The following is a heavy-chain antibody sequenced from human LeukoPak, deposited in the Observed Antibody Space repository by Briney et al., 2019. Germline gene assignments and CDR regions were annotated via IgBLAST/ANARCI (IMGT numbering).Heavy chain of an antibody. CDR2: IYPGDSDT. V-gene: IGHV5-51*01. Sequence: GESLKISCKGSGYSFTSYWIGWVRQMPGKGLEWMGIIYPGDSDTRYSPSFQGQVTISADKSISTAYLQWSSLKASDTAMYYCASSYDSSGRPLYGMDVWGQGTTVTVSS. D-gene: IGHD3-22*01. CDR3: ASSYDSSGRPLYGMDV. J-gene: IGHJ6*02. CDR1: GYSFTSYW.